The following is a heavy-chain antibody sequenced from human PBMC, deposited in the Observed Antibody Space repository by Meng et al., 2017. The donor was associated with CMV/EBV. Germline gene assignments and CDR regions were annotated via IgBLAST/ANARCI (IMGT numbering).Heavy chain of an antibody. Sequence: GESLKISCAASGFTFSSYWMSWVRQAPGKGLEWVANIKQAGSEKYYVDSVKGRFTISRDNAKNSLYLQMNSLRAEDTAVYYCAREGPSGNDYWGQGTLVTVSS. CDR1: GFTFSSYW. CDR2: IKQAGSEK. D-gene: IGHD1-14*01. CDR3: AREGPSGNDY. J-gene: IGHJ4*02. V-gene: IGHV3-7*01.